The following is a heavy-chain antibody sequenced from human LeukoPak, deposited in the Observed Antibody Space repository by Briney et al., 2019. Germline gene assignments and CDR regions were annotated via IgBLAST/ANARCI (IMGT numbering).Heavy chain of an antibody. CDR1: GGSISSSSYY. CDR2: INHSGST. J-gene: IGHJ4*02. Sequence: PSETLSLTCTVSGGSISSSSYYWGWIRQPPGKGLEWIGEINHSGSTNYNPSLKSRVTISVDTSKNQFSLRLTSVTAADTAVYYCAREGEYYGSGSYCDYWGQGTLVTVSS. D-gene: IGHD3-10*01. V-gene: IGHV4-39*07. CDR3: AREGEYYGSGSYCDY.